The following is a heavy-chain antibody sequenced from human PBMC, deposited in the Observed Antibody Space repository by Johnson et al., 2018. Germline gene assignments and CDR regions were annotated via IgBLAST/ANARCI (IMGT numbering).Heavy chain of an antibody. D-gene: IGHD5-18*01. CDR1: GFSVRSDY. J-gene: IGHJ3*02. V-gene: IGHV3-66*03. Sequence: VQLVQSGGGLIQPGGSLRLSCAASGFSVRSDYMSWVRQAPGKGLEWVSVIYTGGSTYYADSVKGRFTISRDNSKNTLYRQMNSLRAEDTAVYYCAREPGGRYSYGSNALDIGGQGTMVTVSS. CDR3: AREPGGRYSYGSNALDI. CDR2: IYTGGST.